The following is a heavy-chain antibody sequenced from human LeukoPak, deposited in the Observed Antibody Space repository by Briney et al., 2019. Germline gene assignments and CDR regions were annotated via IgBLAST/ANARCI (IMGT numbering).Heavy chain of an antibody. CDR2: INHSGST. V-gene: IGHV4-39*07. D-gene: IGHD6-13*01. J-gene: IGHJ5*02. CDR1: GGSVSSGSYY. Sequence: SETLSLTCTVSGGSVSSGSYYWSWIRQPPGKGLEWIGEINHSGSTNYNPSLKSRVTISVDTSKNQFSLKLSSVTAADTAVYYCARVTWSSSSGDPWGQGTLVTVSS. CDR3: ARVTWSSSSGDP.